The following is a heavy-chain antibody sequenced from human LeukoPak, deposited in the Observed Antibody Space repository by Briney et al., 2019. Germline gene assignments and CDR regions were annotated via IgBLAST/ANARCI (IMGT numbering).Heavy chain of an antibody. J-gene: IGHJ6*03. V-gene: IGHV3-7*04. Sequence: GGSLRLSCAASGFTFSRYWMTWVRQAPGKGLEWVANIKEDGSEKYYVDSVKGRFTISRDNAKNSLYLQMNSLRAEDTAVYYCARAGMETEPLDYYYYMDVWGKGTTVTVSS. CDR3: ARAGMETEPLDYYYYMDV. D-gene: IGHD5-18*01. CDR1: GFTFSRYW. CDR2: IKEDGSEK.